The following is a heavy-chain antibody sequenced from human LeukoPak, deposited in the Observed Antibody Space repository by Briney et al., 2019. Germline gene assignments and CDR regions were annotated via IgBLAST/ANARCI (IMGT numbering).Heavy chain of an antibody. CDR3: ARDGGYNAFDI. CDR1: GFTFSNFG. V-gene: IGHV3-30*03. CDR2: ISFDGSNK. Sequence: GRSLRLSCAASGFTFSNFGMHWVRQAPGKGLEWVSFISFDGSNKYYGDSVKGRFTISRDNAKNTLYLQMNSLRAEDTAVYYCARDGGYNAFDIWGQGTMVTVSS. J-gene: IGHJ3*02. D-gene: IGHD5-12*01.